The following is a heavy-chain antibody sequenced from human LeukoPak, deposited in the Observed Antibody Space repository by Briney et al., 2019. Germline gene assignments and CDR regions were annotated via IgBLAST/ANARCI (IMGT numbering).Heavy chain of an antibody. CDR3: ARDRGQPGRDILTGYWGVSYYYGMDV. D-gene: IGHD3-9*01. V-gene: IGHV3-66*01. CDR2: IYSGGST. Sequence: GGSLRLSCAASGFTVSSNYMSWVRQAPGKGLEWVSVIYSGGSTYYADSVKGRFTISRDNSKNSLYLQMNSLRAEDTAVYYCARDRGQPGRDILTGYWGVSYYYGMDVWGQGTTVTVSS. J-gene: IGHJ6*02. CDR1: GFTVSSNY.